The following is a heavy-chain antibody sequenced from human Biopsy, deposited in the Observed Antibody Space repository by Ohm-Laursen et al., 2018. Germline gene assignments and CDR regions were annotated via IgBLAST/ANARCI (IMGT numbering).Heavy chain of an antibody. D-gene: IGHD3-22*01. CDR3: TRGGYYYDSLAYYYWLDP. CDR1: GYTFTNYH. CDR2: INAKTGDT. V-gene: IGHV1-2*02. J-gene: IGHJ5*02. Sequence: SVKVSCKASGYTFTNYHVHWVRQAPGQGLEWMGWINAKTGDTNYAQKFQGRVTMTRDTSISTAYVDLSSLRSDDTAVYYCTRGGYYYDSLAYYYWLDPWGQGTLVTVSS.